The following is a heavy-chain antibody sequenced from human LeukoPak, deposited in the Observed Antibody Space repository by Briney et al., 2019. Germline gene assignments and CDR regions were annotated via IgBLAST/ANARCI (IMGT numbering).Heavy chain of an antibody. V-gene: IGHV5-51*01. CDR2: IYPGDSDT. D-gene: IGHD5-18*01. CDR1: GYSFTCYW. Sequence: GESLKISCKGSGYSFTCYWIGWVRQMPGEGLEWIGIIYPGDSDTRYSPSFQGQVTISADKSISTAYLQWSSLKASDTAMYYCARPRYSYAMYYFDYWGQGTLVTVSS. CDR3: ARPRYSYAMYYFDY. J-gene: IGHJ4*02.